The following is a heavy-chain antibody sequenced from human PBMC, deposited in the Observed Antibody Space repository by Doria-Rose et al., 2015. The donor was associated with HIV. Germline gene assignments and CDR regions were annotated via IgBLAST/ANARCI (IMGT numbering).Heavy chain of an antibody. D-gene: IGHD6-13*01. CDR2: IFSDDDR. Sequence: QVTLKESGPVLVKPTETLTLTCTVSGVSLSSPGMGVSWIRQPPGKALEWLANIFSDDDRSYKTSLKSRLTISRGTSKSQVVLTMTDMDPVDTSTYYCARINSSRWYHKYYFDFWGQGPLVIVSA. V-gene: IGHV2-26*01. CDR3: ARINSSRWYHKYYFDF. CDR1: GVSLSSPGMG. J-gene: IGHJ4*02.